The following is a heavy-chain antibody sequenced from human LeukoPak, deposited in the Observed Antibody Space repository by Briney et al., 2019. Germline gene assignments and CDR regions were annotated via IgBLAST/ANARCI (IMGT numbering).Heavy chain of an antibody. D-gene: IGHD3-9*01. CDR2: IHSGGTT. CDR3: AREAETLTGYRPTYYYYYMDV. J-gene: IGHJ6*03. V-gene: IGHV3-53*01. Sequence: PGGSLRLSCAASGFIVSSDHMSWVRQAPGKGLEWVSAIHSGGTTYYADSVRGRFTISRDNRKNTLYLQMNSLRGEDTAIYYCAREAETLTGYRPTYYYYYMDVWGKGTTVTVSS. CDR1: GFIVSSDH.